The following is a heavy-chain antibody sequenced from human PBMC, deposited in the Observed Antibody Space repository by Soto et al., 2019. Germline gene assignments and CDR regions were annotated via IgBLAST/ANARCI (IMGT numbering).Heavy chain of an antibody. J-gene: IGHJ5*02. CDR1: GGSISSGDYY. Sequence: SETLSLTCTVSGGSISSGDYYWSWIRQPPGKGLEWIGYIYYSGSTYYNPSLKSRVTISVDTSKNQFSLKLSSVTAADTAVYYCARGRRYYYDSSAPMAWGQGTLVTVSS. CDR3: ARGRRYYYDSSAPMA. CDR2: IYYSGST. D-gene: IGHD3-22*01. V-gene: IGHV4-30-4*01.